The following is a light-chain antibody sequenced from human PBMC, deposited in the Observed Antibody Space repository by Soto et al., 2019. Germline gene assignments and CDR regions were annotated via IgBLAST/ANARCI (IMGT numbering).Light chain of an antibody. V-gene: IGLV2-14*01. CDR2: EVS. CDR1: SSDIDDFDY. J-gene: IGLJ2*01. Sequence: QSALTQPASVSGSPGQSITISCTGTSSDIDDFDYVSWYQQHPGKAPKLMIYEVSNRPSGVSHRFSGSKSGNTASLTISGLQAEDEADYYCTSYTSRSTVVFGGGTKLTVL. CDR3: TSYTSRSTVV.